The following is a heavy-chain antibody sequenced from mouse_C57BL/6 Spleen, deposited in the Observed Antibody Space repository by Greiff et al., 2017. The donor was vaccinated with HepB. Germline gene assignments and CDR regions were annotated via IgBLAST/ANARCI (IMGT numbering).Heavy chain of an antibody. Sequence: EVQLQQSGPELVKPGASVKISCKASGYTFTDYYMNWVKQSHGKSLEWIGDINPNNGGTSYNQKFKGKATLTVDKSSSTAYMELRSLTSEDSAVYYCASIYYGYDGYAMDYWGQGTSVTVSS. D-gene: IGHD2-2*01. V-gene: IGHV1-26*01. CDR1: GYTFTDYY. CDR2: INPNNGGT. CDR3: ASIYYGYDGYAMDY. J-gene: IGHJ4*01.